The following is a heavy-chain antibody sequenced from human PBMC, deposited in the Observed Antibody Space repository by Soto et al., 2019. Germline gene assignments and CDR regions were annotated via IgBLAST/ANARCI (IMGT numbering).Heavy chain of an antibody. D-gene: IGHD4-17*01. V-gene: IGHV3-23*01. CDR3: AKGRGYGDYFGY. J-gene: IGHJ4*02. CDR2: ISGSGGST. Sequence: EVQLLESGGGLVQPGGSLRLSCAASGFTFSSYAMSWVRQAPGKGLEWVSAISGSGGSTYYADSVKGRFTISRDDSKNTLYLQMNSLRAEDTAVYYCAKGRGYGDYFGYWGQGTLVTVSS. CDR1: GFTFSSYA.